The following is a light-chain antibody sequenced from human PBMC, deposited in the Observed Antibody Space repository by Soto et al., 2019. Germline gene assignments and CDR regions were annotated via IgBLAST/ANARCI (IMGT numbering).Light chain of an antibody. CDR3: QQYGSSPLIT. Sequence: IVLPQSTDTLSFSPGERATLSCRASQSVSTTYLAWYQQRPGQAPRLLIYGASNRATGIPDRFSGSGSGTDFTLTISRLEPQDFALYYCQQYGSSPLITFGPGTKVDIK. V-gene: IGKV3-20*01. J-gene: IGKJ3*01. CDR1: QSVSTTY. CDR2: GAS.